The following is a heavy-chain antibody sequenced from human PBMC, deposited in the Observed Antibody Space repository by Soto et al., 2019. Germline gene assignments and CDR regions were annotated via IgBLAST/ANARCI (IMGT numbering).Heavy chain of an antibody. Sequence: PVGSLILSWAASGFTFDDYAMHWVRQAPGKGLEWVSGISWNSGSIGYADSVKGRFTISRDNAKNSLYLQMNSLRAEDTALYYCAKDIAASYGDYEYYYYYGMDVWGQGTTVTVSS. CDR1: GFTFDDYA. D-gene: IGHD4-17*01. J-gene: IGHJ6*02. V-gene: IGHV3-9*01. CDR3: AKDIAASYGDYEYYYYYGMDV. CDR2: ISWNSGSI.